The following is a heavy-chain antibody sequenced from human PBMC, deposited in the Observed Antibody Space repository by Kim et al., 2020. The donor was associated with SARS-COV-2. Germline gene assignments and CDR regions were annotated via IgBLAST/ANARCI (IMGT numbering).Heavy chain of an antibody. V-gene: IGHV3-9*02. CDR1: GFSADIHA. CDR3: TRDIKPGGADV. J-gene: IGHJ6*02. Sequence: LSLTCAASGFSADIHAVHWVRQAPGKSLEWVSGIFLESDNTGYAGAVKGRFTISRDKTKNLVYLQMNRLTTEDTALYYCTRDIKPGGADVWGQGTTV. CDR2: IFLESDNT. D-gene: IGHD2-21*01.